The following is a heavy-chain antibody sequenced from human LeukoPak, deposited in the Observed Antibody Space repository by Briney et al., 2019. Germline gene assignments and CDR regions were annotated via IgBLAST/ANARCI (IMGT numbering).Heavy chain of an antibody. J-gene: IGHJ4*01. D-gene: IGHD1-14*01. V-gene: IGHV3-23*01. CDR1: GLTFNTYA. CDR2: ISPSGGRA. Sequence: GGSLRLSCVASGLTFNTYAMSWVRQAPGKGLEWVSAISPSGGRAYYADSLRGRFTISRDNSRNTLNLHIGRLRVEDTAMYSCATELWGGRHLRAEFWGHGTLVTVSS. CDR3: ATELWGGRHLRAEF.